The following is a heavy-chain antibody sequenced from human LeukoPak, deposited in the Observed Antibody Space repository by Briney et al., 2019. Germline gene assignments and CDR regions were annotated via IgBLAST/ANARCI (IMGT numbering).Heavy chain of an antibody. V-gene: IGHV3-21*01. CDR2: INSSSSYI. Sequence: GGSLRLSCAASGFTFSSYSMNWVRLAPGQGQERVSSINSSSSYIHYADSVKGRFTISRDNAKNSLYMQMNSLRAEDTAVYYCARVYYDSSGYGYWGQGTLVTVSS. J-gene: IGHJ4*02. CDR1: GFTFSSYS. CDR3: ARVYYDSSGYGY. D-gene: IGHD3-22*01.